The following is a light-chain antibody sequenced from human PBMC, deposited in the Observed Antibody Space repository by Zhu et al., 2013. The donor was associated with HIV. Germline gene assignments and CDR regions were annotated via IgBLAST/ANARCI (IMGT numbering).Light chain of an antibody. CDR3: SSFTSSYTLV. Sequence: SYVLTQAPSVSVAPGKTARITCGGNNIGSKSVHWYQQKPGQAPVLVIYDNNDRPSGIPERFSGSNSGNTASLTISGLQGEDEADYYCSSFTSSYTLVFGGGTKLTVL. CDR1: NIGSKS. V-gene: IGLV3-21*01. J-gene: IGLJ3*02. CDR2: DNN.